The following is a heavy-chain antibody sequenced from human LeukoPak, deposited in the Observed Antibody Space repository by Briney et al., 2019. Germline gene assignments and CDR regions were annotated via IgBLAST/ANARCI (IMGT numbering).Heavy chain of an antibody. V-gene: IGHV4-31*03. J-gene: IGHJ5*02. Sequence: SQTLSLTCTVSGGSISSGGYYWSWIRQHPGKGLEWIGYIYYSGSTYYNPSLKSRVTISVDTSKNQFSLKLSSVTAADTAVYYCATLVSVSMGIMAESINWFDPWGQGTLVTVSS. CDR3: ATLVSVSMGIMAESINWFDP. D-gene: IGHD3-16*01. CDR1: GGSISSGGYY. CDR2: IYYSGST.